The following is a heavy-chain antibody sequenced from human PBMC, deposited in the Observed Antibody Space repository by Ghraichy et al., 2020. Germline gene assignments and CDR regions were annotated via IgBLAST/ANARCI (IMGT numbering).Heavy chain of an antibody. D-gene: IGHD3-22*01. CDR2: ISSSSYI. J-gene: IGHJ4*02. Sequence: GGSLRLSCAASGFTFSSYSMNWVRQAPGKGLEWVSSISSSSYIYYADSVKGRFTISRDNAKNSLYLQMNSLRAEDTAVYYCARGPRPYDSSGYFNYWGQGTLVTVSS. V-gene: IGHV3-21*01. CDR3: ARGPRPYDSSGYFNY. CDR1: GFTFSSYS.